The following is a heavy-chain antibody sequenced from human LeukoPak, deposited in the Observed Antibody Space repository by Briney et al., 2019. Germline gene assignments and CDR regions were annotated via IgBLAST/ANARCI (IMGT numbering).Heavy chain of an antibody. Sequence: GGSLRLSCGASGFTFRNYAMSWVRQAPGKGLEWVSAISGSGGSTYYADSVKGRFTISRDNSKNTLYLQMNSLRAEDTAVYYCAKDPPFIAAAGTWGQGTLVTVSS. V-gene: IGHV3-23*01. D-gene: IGHD6-13*01. CDR3: AKDPPFIAAAGT. J-gene: IGHJ5*02. CDR1: GFTFRNYA. CDR2: ISGSGGST.